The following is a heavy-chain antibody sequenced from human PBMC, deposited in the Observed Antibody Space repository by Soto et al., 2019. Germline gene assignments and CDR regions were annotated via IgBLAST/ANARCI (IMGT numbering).Heavy chain of an antibody. CDR1: GYSMSSGYY. Sequence: SESRTLTCAVSGYSMSSGYYWGWLRQPPGKGLEWIGSICHGGSTYYNPSLNSRVTLSIDMTNNDVSLILNSVTAADTAVYYCARVGPWVPYYYDSTPYTFENWFDPWGQGTLVTVSS. CDR2: ICHGGST. J-gene: IGHJ5*02. CDR3: ARVGPWVPYYYDSTPYTFENWFDP. D-gene: IGHD3-22*01. V-gene: IGHV4-38-2*01.